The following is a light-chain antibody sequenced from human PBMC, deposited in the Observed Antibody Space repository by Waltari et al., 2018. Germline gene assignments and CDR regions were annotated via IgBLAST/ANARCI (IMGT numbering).Light chain of an antibody. J-gene: IGLJ3*02. CDR2: EVS. CDR1: SSDVGGYNY. Sequence: QSALTQPPSASGSPGQSVTIPCTGTSSDVGGYNYVSWYQQHPGKAPKLMIFEVSKRPSGVPVRCSGSKSGNTASLTVSGLQAEDEAHDYCSAYAGSNNWVFGGGTKLTVL. V-gene: IGLV2-8*01. CDR3: SAYAGSNNWV.